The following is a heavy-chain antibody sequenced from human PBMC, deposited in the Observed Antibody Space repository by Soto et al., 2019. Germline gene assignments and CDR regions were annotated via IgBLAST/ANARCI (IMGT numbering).Heavy chain of an antibody. CDR2: IYYSGST. CDR1: GGSIRSGGYY. Sequence: QVQLQESGPGLVKPSQTLSLTCTVSGGSIRSGGYYWSWIRQHPGKGLEWIGYIYYSGSTYYNPSLKSRVTISVDTSKNQLTLRLSSVTAADTAVYYCAREGIAGNFDYWGQGTLVTVSS. D-gene: IGHD2-21*01. J-gene: IGHJ4*02. V-gene: IGHV4-31*03. CDR3: AREGIAGNFDY.